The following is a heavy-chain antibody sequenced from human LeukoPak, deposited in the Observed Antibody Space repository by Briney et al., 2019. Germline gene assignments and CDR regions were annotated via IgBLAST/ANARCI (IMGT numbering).Heavy chain of an antibody. J-gene: IGHJ4*02. CDR2: INHSGST. V-gene: IGHV4-34*01. CDR1: GGSFSGYY. CDR3: ARGPGTYYDILTGYYTTGSFDY. Sequence: SETLSLTCAVYGGSFSGYYWSWIRQPPGKGLEWIGEINHSGSTNYNPSLKSRVTIPVDTSKNQFSLKLSSVTAADTAVYYCARGPGTYYDILTGYYTTGSFDYWGQGTLVTVSS. D-gene: IGHD3-9*01.